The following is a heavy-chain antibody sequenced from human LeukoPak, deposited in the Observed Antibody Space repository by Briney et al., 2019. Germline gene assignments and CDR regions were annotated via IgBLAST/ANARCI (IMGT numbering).Heavy chain of an antibody. Sequence: SETLSLTCTVSGGSISSYYWSWIRQPPGKGLEWIGYIYYSGSTNYNPSLKSRVTISVDTSKNQFSLKLTSVTAADTAVYYCARRLVRGVSTYYFDYWGQGTLATVSS. CDR2: IYYSGST. CDR3: ARRLVRGVSTYYFDY. V-gene: IGHV4-59*08. J-gene: IGHJ4*02. CDR1: GGSISSYY. D-gene: IGHD3-10*01.